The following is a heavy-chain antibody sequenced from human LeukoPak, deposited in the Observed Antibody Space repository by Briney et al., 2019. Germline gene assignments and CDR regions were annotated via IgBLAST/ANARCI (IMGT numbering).Heavy chain of an antibody. J-gene: IGHJ4*02. V-gene: IGHV4-39*01. CDR1: GGSISSSSYY. CDR2: IYYSGST. D-gene: IGHD6-13*01. CDR3: ARLQGAAAGTTIDY. Sequence: PSETLSLTCTVSGGSISSSSYYWGWIPQPPGKGLERLGSIYYSGSTYYNPSLKSRVTISVDTSKNQFSLKMRSVTDADAAVYYCARLQGAAAGTTIDYWGQGSLVTVPS.